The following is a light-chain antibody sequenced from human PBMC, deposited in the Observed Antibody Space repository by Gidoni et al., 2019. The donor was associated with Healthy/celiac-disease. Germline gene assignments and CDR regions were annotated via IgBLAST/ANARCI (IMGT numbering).Light chain of an antibody. CDR3: QQSYSTPGT. CDR2: AAS. CDR1: QSISSY. J-gene: IGKJ4*01. V-gene: IGKV1-39*01. Sequence: DIQMTQSPSSLSASVGDRATITCRASQSISSYLNWYQQKPGIAPKLLIYAASSLQSGVPSRFSGSGSGTDFTLTISSLQPEDFATYYCQQSYSTPGTFGGGTKVEIK.